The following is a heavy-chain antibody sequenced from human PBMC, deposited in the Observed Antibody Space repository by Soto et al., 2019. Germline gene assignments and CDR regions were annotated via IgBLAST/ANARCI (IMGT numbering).Heavy chain of an antibody. V-gene: IGHV4-39*01. CDR3: ASFLVGATARNDFDS. CDR2: IYSNGGT. D-gene: IGHD2-8*02. J-gene: IGHJ4*02. Sequence: LQLQESGPGVVKPSETLSLACSVSGGSIRSNDYFWGWVRQPPGKGLEWLASIYSNGGTYDSPSLKSRATVSIDTSKNQFFLPVRSVTAADTAVYYCASFLVGATARNDFDSWGQGTLVTISS. CDR1: GGSIRSNDYF.